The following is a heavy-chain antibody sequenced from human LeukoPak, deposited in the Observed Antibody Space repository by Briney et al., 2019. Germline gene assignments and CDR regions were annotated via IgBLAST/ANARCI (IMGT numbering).Heavy chain of an antibody. CDR3: ARIFGSRYYFDN. J-gene: IGHJ4*02. CDR2: IDWDDDK. CDR1: GFSLSTSGVC. V-gene: IGHV2-70*11. Sequence: ESGPALVKPTQTLTLTCTLSGFSLSTSGVCVSWIRQSPVKALEWLARIDWDDDKYYSRSLKTRLTISKDTSKNQVALIMTNMDPVDTATYYCARIFGSRYYFDNWGQGTLVTVSS. D-gene: IGHD3-3*01.